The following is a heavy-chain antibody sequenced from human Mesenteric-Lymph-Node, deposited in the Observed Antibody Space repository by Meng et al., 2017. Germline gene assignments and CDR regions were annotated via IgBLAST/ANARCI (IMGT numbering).Heavy chain of an antibody. Sequence: LKISCAASGFTFSSYEMNWVRQAPGKGLEWVSYISSSGSTIYYADSVKGRFTISRDNAKNSLYLQMNSLRAEDTAVYYCAREVWQQLVPVLRSSYYYYGMDVWGQGTTVTVSS. CDR1: GFTFSSYE. V-gene: IGHV3-48*03. D-gene: IGHD6-13*01. CDR2: ISSSGSTI. CDR3: AREVWQQLVPVLRSSYYYYGMDV. J-gene: IGHJ6*02.